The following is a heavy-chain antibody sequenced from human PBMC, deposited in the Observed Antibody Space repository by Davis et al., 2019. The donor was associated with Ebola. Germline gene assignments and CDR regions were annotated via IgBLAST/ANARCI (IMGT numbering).Heavy chain of an antibody. D-gene: IGHD1-26*01. V-gene: IGHV4-34*01. J-gene: IGHJ3*02. CDR2: INHSGST. Sequence: PSETLSLTCTVSGGSISSHYWSWIRQPPGKGLEWIGEINHSGSTNYNPSLKSRVTISVDTSKNQFSLKLSSVTAADTAVYYCASLTMGSYQGRGAFDIWGQGTMVTVSS. CDR1: GGSISSHY. CDR3: ASLTMGSYQGRGAFDI.